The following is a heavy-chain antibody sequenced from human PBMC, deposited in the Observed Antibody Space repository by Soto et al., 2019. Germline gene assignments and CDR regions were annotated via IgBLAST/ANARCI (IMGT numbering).Heavy chain of an antibody. V-gene: IGHV3-23*01. CDR1: GFTFTSHD. J-gene: IGHJ4*02. CDR2: ISDSGGST. D-gene: IGHD1-20*01. Sequence: GGSLRLSCAASGFTFTSHDMSWVRQAPGKGLEWVSSISDSGGSTYYADSVKGRFTISGDYSKSTLYLQMSSLRAEDTAVYYCAKSLYNNNAGPNGYWGQGTLVTVSS. CDR3: AKSLYNNNAGPNGY.